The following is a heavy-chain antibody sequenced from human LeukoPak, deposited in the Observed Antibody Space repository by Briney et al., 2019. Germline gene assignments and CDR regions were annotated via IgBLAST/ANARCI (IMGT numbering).Heavy chain of an antibody. CDR1: GFTFSSYE. V-gene: IGHV3-48*03. Sequence: PGGSLRLSCAASGFTFSSYEMNWVRQAPGKGLEWVSYISSSGSTIYYADSVKGRFTISRDNAKNSLYLQMNSLRAEDMAVYYCARELLERLALLANDAFDIWGQGTMVTVSS. J-gene: IGHJ3*02. CDR3: ARELLERLALLANDAFDI. D-gene: IGHD3-9*01. CDR2: ISSSGSTI.